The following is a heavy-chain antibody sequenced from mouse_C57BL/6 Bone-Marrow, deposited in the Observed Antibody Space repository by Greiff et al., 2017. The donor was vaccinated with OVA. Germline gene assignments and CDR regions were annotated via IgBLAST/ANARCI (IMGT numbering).Heavy chain of an antibody. CDR2: ISSGGSYT. V-gene: IGHV5-6*01. D-gene: IGHD1-1*01. CDR1: GFTFSSYG. Sequence: EVQLVESGGDLVKPGGSLKLSCAASGFTFSSYGMSWVRQTPDTRLEWVATISSGGSYTYYTDSVKGRFTISRDNAKNTLYLQMRSLKSEDTAMYYCARHGDYGSFFDYWGQGTTLTVSS. J-gene: IGHJ2*01. CDR3: ARHGDYGSFFDY.